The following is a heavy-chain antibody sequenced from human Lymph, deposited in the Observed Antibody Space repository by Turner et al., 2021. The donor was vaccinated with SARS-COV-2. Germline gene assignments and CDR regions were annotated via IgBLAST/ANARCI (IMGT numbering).Heavy chain of an antibody. D-gene: IGHD6-19*01. CDR1: GFTFSSYA. CDR3: AKDRFTLSSGWEDY. J-gene: IGHJ4*02. CDR2: ISGSGGTT. Sequence: EVQLLASGGGLVQPGGSLRRSCAASGFTFSSYAMSWVRLAPGRGLEWVSGISGSGGTTHYADSVKGRFTISRDNSKNTLYLQMNSLRAEDTAVYYCAKDRFTLSSGWEDYWGQGTLVTVSS. V-gene: IGHV3-23*01.